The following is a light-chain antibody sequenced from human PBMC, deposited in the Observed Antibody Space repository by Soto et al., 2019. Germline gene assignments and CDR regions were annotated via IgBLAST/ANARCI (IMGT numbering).Light chain of an antibody. J-gene: IGKJ3*01. V-gene: IGKV1-33*01. CDR2: DAA. CDR1: HDITNY. CDR3: QKYDNVPFT. Sequence: DIQMTQSPDSLSASVGDIVTITCQASHDITNYVNWYQQKPGRAPRLLIYDAANLATGVPSRFSGSGSETDFTFTIASLQPEDVGIYYFQKYDNVPFTFGPGTKVNIK.